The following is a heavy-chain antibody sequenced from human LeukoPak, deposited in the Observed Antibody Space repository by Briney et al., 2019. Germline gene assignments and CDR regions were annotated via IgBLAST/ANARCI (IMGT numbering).Heavy chain of an antibody. CDR1: GFTFSSYN. CDR3: AELGITMIGGV. J-gene: IGHJ6*04. D-gene: IGHD3-10*02. V-gene: IGHV3-48*04. Sequence: GGSLRLSCAASGFTFSSYNMNWVRQAPGKGLEWVSYISSSSRTIYYADSVKGRFTISRDNAKNSLYLQMNSLRAEDTAVYYCAELGITMIGGVWGKGTTVTISS. CDR2: ISSSSRTI.